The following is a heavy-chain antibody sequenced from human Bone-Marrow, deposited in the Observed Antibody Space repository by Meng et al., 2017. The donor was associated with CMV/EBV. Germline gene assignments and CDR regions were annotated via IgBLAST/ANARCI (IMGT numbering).Heavy chain of an antibody. J-gene: IGHJ4*02. D-gene: IGHD1-1*01. V-gene: IGHV3-30*02. CDR2: IRYDGSNK. Sequence: GGSLRLSCAASGFTFSSYGMHWVRQAPGKGLEWVAFIRYDGSNKYYVDSVKGRFTISRDNSKNTLYLQMNSLRAEDTAVYYCAKVSQYNFDYWGQGTLVPSPQ. CDR1: GFTFSSYG. CDR3: AKVSQYNFDY.